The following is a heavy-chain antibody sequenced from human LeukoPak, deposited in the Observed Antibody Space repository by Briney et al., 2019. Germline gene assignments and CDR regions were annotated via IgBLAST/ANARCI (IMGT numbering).Heavy chain of an antibody. CDR1: GFPVSSSY. CDR2: IYSTGST. V-gene: IGHV3-53*01. D-gene: IGHD3-10*02. J-gene: IGHJ6*04. Sequence: GGSLRLSCAASGFPVSSSYMSWVRQAPGKGLEWVSVIYSTGSTYYADSVKGRFTISRDNAKNSLYLQMNSLRAEDTAVYYCAELGITMIGGVWGKGTTVTISS. CDR3: AELGITMIGGV.